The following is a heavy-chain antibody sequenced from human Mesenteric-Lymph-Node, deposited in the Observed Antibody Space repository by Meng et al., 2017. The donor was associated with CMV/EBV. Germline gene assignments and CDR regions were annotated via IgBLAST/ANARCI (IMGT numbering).Heavy chain of an antibody. J-gene: IGHJ6*02. CDR1: GGSISSSSYY. V-gene: IGHV4-39*01. D-gene: IGHD3-3*01. Sequence: SETLSLTCTVSGGSISSSSYYWCWIRQPPGKGLEWIGSIYYSGSTYYNPSLKSRITISVDTSKNQFSLKLSSVTAADTAVYYCARLPHYDFWSGYDYYYGMDVWGQGTTVTVSS. CDR2: IYYSGST. CDR3: ARLPHYDFWSGYDYYYGMDV.